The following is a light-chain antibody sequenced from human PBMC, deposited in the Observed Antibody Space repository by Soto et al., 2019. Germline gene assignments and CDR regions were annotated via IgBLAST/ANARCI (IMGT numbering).Light chain of an antibody. CDR2: WAS. V-gene: IGKV4-1*01. J-gene: IGKJ4*01. CDR3: QQRGNWPLT. Sequence: DIVMTQSPDSLAVSLGERATINCKSSQSVLYSSNNKNYLAWYQQKPGQPPKLLIYWASTRESGVPDRFSGSGSGTDFTLTITSLEPEDFAVYYCQQRGNWPLTFGGGTKLEIK. CDR1: QSVLYSSNNKNY.